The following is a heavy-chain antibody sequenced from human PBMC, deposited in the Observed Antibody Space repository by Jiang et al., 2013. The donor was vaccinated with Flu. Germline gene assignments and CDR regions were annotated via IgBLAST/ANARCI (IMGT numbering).Heavy chain of an antibody. CDR2: IFYIGTT. CDR3: ARGDCTGGTCSPPYFDS. V-gene: IGHV4-59*11. Sequence: PGLVKPSETLSLTCSVSDDSINSHYWNWIRQPPGKGLEWIGYIFYIGTTIYNPSLKSRATISVDTSRNQLSLQLTSLTAADTAVYYCARGDCTGGTCSPPYFDSWGRGTLVTVSS. D-gene: IGHD2-8*02. J-gene: IGHJ4*02. CDR1: DDSINSHY.